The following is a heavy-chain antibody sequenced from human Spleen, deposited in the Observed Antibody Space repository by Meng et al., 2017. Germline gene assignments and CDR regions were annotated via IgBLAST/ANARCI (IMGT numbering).Heavy chain of an antibody. V-gene: IGHV4-34*01. CDR3: ARSGQYCSSTSCYLDY. Sequence: SETLSLTCAVYGGSFSGYYWSWIRQPPGKGLEWIGEINHSGSTNYNPSLKSRVTISVDTSKNQFSLKLSSVTAADTAVYYCARSGQYCSSTSCYLDYWGQGALVTVSS. CDR1: GGSFSGYY. J-gene: IGHJ4*02. D-gene: IGHD2-2*01. CDR2: INHSGST.